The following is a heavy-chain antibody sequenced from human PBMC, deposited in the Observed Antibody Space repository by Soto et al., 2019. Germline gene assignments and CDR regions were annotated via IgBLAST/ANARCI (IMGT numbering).Heavy chain of an antibody. Sequence: EVPLLESGGGLVQPGGSLRLSCAASGFTFSSYALSWVRQAPGKGLEWVSGISGSGGNTYYADSVKGRFTLSRDNSKTTLDLQMNSLRADDTAVYYCAKVATIERGYFDCWGQGTLVTVSS. D-gene: IGHD5-12*01. V-gene: IGHV3-23*01. CDR2: ISGSGGNT. J-gene: IGHJ4*02. CDR3: AKVATIERGYFDC. CDR1: GFTFSSYA.